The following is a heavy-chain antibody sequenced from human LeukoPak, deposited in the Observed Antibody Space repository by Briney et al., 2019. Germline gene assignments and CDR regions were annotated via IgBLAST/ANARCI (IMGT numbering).Heavy chain of an antibody. CDR3: AKPSKRVPPHYFDY. CDR1: GFTFSSYG. D-gene: IGHD3-10*01. Sequence: PGGSLRLSCAASGFTFSSYGMHWVRQAPGKGLEWVAFIRYDGSNKYYADSVKGRFTISRDNSKNTLYLQMNSLRAEDTAVYYCAKPSKRVPPHYFDYWGQGTLVTVSS. V-gene: IGHV3-30*02. J-gene: IGHJ4*02. CDR2: IRYDGSNK.